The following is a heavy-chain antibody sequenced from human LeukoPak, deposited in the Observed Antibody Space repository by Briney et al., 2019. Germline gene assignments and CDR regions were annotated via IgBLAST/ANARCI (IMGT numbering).Heavy chain of an antibody. CDR3: TRHRFSGGSCYNY. CDR1: GFTFGDYA. CDR2: IRSKVYGGTT. D-gene: IGHD2-15*01. J-gene: IGHJ4*02. V-gene: IGHV3-49*04. Sequence: GGSLRLSCTASGFTFGDYAMSWVRQAPGKGLEWVGFIRSKVYGGTTEYAASVKGRFTISRDDSKSIAYLQMNSLKTEDTAMYYCTRHRFSGGSCYNYWGQGTLVTVSS.